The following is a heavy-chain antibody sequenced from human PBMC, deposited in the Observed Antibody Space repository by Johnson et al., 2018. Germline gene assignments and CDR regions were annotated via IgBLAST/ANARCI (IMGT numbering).Heavy chain of an antibody. CDR3: ASQVGTYAFDI. CDR1: GFTFSSYA. Sequence: VQLQESGGGLVQXGGSXRLXCAASGFTFSSYAMSWVRQAPGQGLEWVSLITGRGGTTFYADSVKGRFTISRDNSKNTVYLQMHSLRVEDTAVFYCASQVGTYAFDIRGQGTMVTVSS. V-gene: IGHV3-23*01. J-gene: IGHJ3*02. CDR2: ITGRGGTT.